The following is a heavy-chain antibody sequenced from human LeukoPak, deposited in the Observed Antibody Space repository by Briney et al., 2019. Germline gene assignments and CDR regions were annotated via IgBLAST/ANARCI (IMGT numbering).Heavy chain of an antibody. Sequence: SETLPLTCAVYGGSFSGYYWSWIRQPPGKGLEWIGEINHSGSTNYNPSLKSRVTISVDTSKNQFSLKLSSVTAADTAVYYCARGYHYDSSGRRAFDIWGQGTMVTVSS. J-gene: IGHJ3*02. CDR2: INHSGST. D-gene: IGHD3-22*01. CDR3: ARGYHYDSSGRRAFDI. CDR1: GGSFSGYY. V-gene: IGHV4-34*01.